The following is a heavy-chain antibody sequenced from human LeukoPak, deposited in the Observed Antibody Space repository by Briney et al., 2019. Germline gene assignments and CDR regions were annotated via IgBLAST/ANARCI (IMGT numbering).Heavy chain of an antibody. CDR3: AREDSSGLDY. CDR2: ISSSGSTI. D-gene: IGHD6-19*01. J-gene: IGHJ4*02. V-gene: IGHV3-48*04. CDR1: GFTFTSYS. Sequence: GGSLRLSRAASGFTFTSYSMNWVRQAPGKGLEWVSYISSSGSTIYYADSVKGRFTISRDNAKNSLYLQMNSLRAEDTAIYYCAREDSSGLDYWGQGTLVTVSS.